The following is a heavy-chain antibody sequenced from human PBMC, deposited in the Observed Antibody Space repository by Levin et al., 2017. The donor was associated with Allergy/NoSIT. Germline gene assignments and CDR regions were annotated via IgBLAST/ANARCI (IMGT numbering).Heavy chain of an antibody. CDR3: ARLAVAGTQAPDAFDI. J-gene: IGHJ3*02. V-gene: IGHV1-3*01. D-gene: IGHD6-19*01. CDR1: GYTFTSYA. Sequence: ASVKVSCKASGYTFTSYAMHWVRQAPGQRLEWMGWINAGNGNTKYSQKFQGRVTITRDTSASTAYMELSSLRSEDTAVYYCARLAVAGTQAPDAFDIWGQGTMVTVSS. CDR2: INAGNGNT.